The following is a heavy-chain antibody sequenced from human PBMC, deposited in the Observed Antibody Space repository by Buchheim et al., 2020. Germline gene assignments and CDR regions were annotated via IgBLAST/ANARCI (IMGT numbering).Heavy chain of an antibody. V-gene: IGHV3-30*04. CDR3: ASDLSGGGLDY. CDR1: GISFSRYS. CDR2: ISDDATRT. D-gene: IGHD2-15*01. Sequence: QVQLVESGGGVVQPGRSLRLSCAASGISFSRYSMHWVRQAPGKGLEWVAVISDDATRTNYADSVRGRFTIPRDNSRTTPYLPMGSLRLDDTAVFYCASDLSGGGLDYWGQGTL. J-gene: IGHJ4*02.